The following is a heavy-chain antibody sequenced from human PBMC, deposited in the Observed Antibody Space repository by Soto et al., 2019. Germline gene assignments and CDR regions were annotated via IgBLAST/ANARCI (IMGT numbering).Heavy chain of an antibody. CDR2: IYHTGDT. D-gene: IGHD2-8*01. V-gene: IGHV4-38-2*02. J-gene: IGHJ5*02. CDR1: SYSISSGFF. Sequence: PSETLSLTCVVHSYSISSGFFWAWIRQPPGKGLEWVGSIYHTGDTHYNPSLRSQVSMSVDTSKNHFSLRLTYLTAADTAVYFCARDTNSLDLWGQGILVTVSS. CDR3: ARDTNSLDL.